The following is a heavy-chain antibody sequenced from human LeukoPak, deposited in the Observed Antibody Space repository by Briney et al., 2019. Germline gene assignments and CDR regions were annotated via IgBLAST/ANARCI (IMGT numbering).Heavy chain of an antibody. D-gene: IGHD6-6*01. J-gene: IGHJ4*02. CDR1: GFTFSSYS. CDR3: AIGSSSGLDY. Sequence: GGSLRLSCAASGFTFSSYSMNWVRQAPGKGLEWVSYISSSGSTIYYADSMKGRFTISRDNAKNSLYLQMNSLRAEDTAVYYCAIGSSSGLDYWGQGTLVTVSS. CDR2: ISSSGSTI. V-gene: IGHV3-48*04.